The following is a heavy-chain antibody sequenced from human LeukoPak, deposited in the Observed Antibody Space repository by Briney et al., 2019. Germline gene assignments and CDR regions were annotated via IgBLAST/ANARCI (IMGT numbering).Heavy chain of an antibody. CDR2: ISGSGGST. CDR1: GFTFSSYA. CDR3: ANRRSGYYYYFDY. V-gene: IGHV3-23*01. J-gene: IGHJ4*02. Sequence: PGGSLRLSCAASGFTFSSYAMSWVRQAPGKGMEWVSAISGSGGSTYYADSVKGRFTISRDNSKNTLYLQMNSLRAEDTAVYYCANRRSGYYYYFDYWGQGTLVTVSS. D-gene: IGHD3-22*01.